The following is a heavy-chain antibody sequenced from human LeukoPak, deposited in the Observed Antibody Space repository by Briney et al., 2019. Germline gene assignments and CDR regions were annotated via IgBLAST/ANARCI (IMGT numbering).Heavy chain of an antibody. CDR3: ARGGGVATVLWY. CDR2: IIPIFGTA. V-gene: IGHV1-69*05. Sequence: SVTVSCKASVGTLISYAMSWVRQAPGQGLEWMGGIIPIFGTANYAQKVQGRVTITTDESTSTAYMDLSSLRSEDTAVYYCARGGGVATVLWYWGQGTLVTVSS. D-gene: IGHD5-12*01. CDR1: VGTLISYA. J-gene: IGHJ4*02.